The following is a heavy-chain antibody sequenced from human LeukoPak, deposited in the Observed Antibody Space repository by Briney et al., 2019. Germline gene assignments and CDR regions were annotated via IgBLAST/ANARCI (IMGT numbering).Heavy chain of an antibody. J-gene: IGHJ6*03. CDR3: ARGYSSGYYYYYYYMDV. CDR2: INPNSGGT. V-gene: IGHV1-2*02. Sequence: ASVKVSCKASGYTFSGNYIHWVRQAPGQGLEWMGWINPNSGGTNYAQKFQGRVAMTRDTSISTAYMELSRLRSDDTAVYYCARGYSSGYYYYYYYMDVWGKGTTVTVSS. D-gene: IGHD3-22*01. CDR1: GYTFSGNY.